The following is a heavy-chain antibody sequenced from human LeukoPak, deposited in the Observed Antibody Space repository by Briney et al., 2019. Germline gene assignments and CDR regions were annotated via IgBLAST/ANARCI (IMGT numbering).Heavy chain of an antibody. CDR1: GYPFSDDW. CDR2: IKKKGDGGTT. D-gene: IGHD3-10*01. V-gene: IGHV3-15*01. J-gene: IGHJ4*02. Sequence: GGSLRLSCAVSGYPFSDDWMSWVRQAPGKGLEWVGRIKKKGDGGTTDYAAPVKGRFTISRDDSKNMLYLEMNNLKIEDTAVYYCATVTMVRDYDYWGQGTLVTVSS. CDR3: ATVTMVRDYDY.